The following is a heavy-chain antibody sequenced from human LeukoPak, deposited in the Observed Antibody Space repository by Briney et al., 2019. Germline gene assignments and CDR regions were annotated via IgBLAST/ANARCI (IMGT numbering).Heavy chain of an antibody. D-gene: IGHD6-19*01. Sequence: GGSLRLSCVASGFTVSSNYMSWVRQAPGKGLEWVSAIFSGGSTFYADSVTGRFTISRDNSKNTVYLEMNSLRAEDTAVYYCARDLKTSGWYGDFDYWGQGTLVTVSS. CDR1: GFTVSSNY. CDR3: ARDLKTSGWYGDFDY. CDR2: IFSGGST. V-gene: IGHV3-53*01. J-gene: IGHJ4*02.